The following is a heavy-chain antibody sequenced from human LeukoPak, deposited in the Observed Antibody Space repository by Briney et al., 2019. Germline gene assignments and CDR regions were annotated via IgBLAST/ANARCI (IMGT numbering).Heavy chain of an antibody. Sequence: GASVRVSCKASGYTFTSYYMHWVRQAPGQGLEWRGIINPSGGSTSYAQKFQGRVTMTRDTSTSTVYMELSSLRSEDTAVYYCARRMAVAGTTLGFDYWGQGTLVTVSS. D-gene: IGHD6-19*01. J-gene: IGHJ4*02. CDR2: INPSGGST. CDR1: GYTFTSYY. V-gene: IGHV1-46*01. CDR3: ARRMAVAGTTLGFDY.